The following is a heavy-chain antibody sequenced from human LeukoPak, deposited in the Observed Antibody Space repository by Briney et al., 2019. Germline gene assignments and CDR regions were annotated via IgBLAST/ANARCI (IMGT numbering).Heavy chain of an antibody. CDR2: ISNDGNNK. V-gene: IGHV3-30*04. J-gene: IGHJ3*02. Sequence: PGRSLRLSCAASGFSFNTYPMHCVRQAPGKGLEWVAVISNDGNNKYYADSVKGRFTISRDNSKNTLYLQMNSLRAEDTAVYYCARDLRTHRSAAYDAFDIRGQGTMVTVSS. D-gene: IGHD1-14*01. CDR3: ARDLRTHRSAAYDAFDI. CDR1: GFSFNTYP.